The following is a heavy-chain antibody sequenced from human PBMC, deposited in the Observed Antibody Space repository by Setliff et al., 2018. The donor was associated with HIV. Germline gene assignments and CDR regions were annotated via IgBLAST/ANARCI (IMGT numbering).Heavy chain of an antibody. V-gene: IGHV4-61*09. CDR1: GGSISSGFYY. J-gene: IGHJ5*02. D-gene: IGHD2-15*01. Sequence: PSETLSLTCTVSGGSISSGFYYWSWIRQPAGKGLEWIGHIYTVGNTNYNPSLNSRVTISVDTSKNQFSLELSPVTAADTAVYYCARATVAQGWFDPWGQGTLVTVSS. CDR2: IYTVGNT. CDR3: ARATVAQGWFDP.